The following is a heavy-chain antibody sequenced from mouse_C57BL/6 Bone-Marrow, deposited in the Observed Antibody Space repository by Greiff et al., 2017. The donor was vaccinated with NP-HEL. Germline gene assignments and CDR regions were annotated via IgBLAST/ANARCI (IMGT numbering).Heavy chain of an antibody. V-gene: IGHV1-72*01. D-gene: IGHD1-1*01. CDR3: ARYYYGSSSFDY. CDR1: GYTFTSYL. CDR2: FDPNSGGT. J-gene: IGHJ2*01. Sequence: QVQLQQPGAELVKPGALVKLSCKASGYTFTSYLMHWVKQRPGRGLEWIGRFDPNSGGTKYNEKFKSKATLTVGKPSSTAYMQLNSLTSEDSAVYYCARYYYGSSSFDYWGQGTTLTVSS.